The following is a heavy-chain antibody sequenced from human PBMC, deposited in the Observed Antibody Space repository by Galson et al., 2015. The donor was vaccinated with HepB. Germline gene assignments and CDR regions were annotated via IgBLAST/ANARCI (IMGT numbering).Heavy chain of an antibody. V-gene: IGHV1-18*01. CDR1: GYTFTSYG. CDR2: ISAYNGNT. J-gene: IGHJ6*02. Sequence: SVKVSCKASGYTFTSYGISWVRQAPGQGLEWMGWISAYNGNTNYAQKLQGRVTMTTDTSTSTAYMELRSLRSDDTAVYYCARDVAVAGTPGYYYGMDVWGQGTTVTVSS. CDR3: ARDVAVAGTPGYYYGMDV. D-gene: IGHD6-19*01.